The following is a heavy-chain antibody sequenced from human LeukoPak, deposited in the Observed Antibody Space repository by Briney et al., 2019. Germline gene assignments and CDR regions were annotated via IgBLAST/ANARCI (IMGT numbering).Heavy chain of an antibody. J-gene: IGHJ4*02. D-gene: IGHD2-15*01. CDR1: GFIFSGSW. CDR2: IKKDGSEK. Sequence: GGSLRLSCTASGFIFSGSWMAWIRQAPGKGLEWVAIIKKDGSEKYYVDSMKGRFTISRDNAKNSLFLQMNSLRAEDTAIYYCTTDTWYSAGHWGQGALVTVSS. V-gene: IGHV3-7*03. CDR3: TTDTWYSAGH.